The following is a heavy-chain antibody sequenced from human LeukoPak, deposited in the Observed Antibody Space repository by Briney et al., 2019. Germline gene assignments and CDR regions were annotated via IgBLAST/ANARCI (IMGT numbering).Heavy chain of an antibody. D-gene: IGHD3-22*01. CDR2: FDPEDGET. Sequence: ASVKVSCKVSGYTLTELSMHWVRQAPGKGLEWMGGFDPEDGETIYAQKFQGRVTVTEDTSTDTAYMELSSLRSEDTAVYYCATDTKIAVAGVFFIYWGQGTLVTVSS. J-gene: IGHJ4*02. V-gene: IGHV1-24*01. CDR1: GYTLTELS. CDR3: ATDTKIAVAGVFFIY.